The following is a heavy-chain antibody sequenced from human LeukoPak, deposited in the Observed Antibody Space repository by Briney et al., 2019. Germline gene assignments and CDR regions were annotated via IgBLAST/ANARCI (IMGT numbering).Heavy chain of an antibody. J-gene: IGHJ4*02. Sequence: GGSLRLSCAASGFIFTDYWMYWVRQAPGRGLAWVANIKEDGSEKNYVDSVKGRFTISRDNAKNSPYLQMNSLRAEDTALYYCTKETTVTNTGFDSWGQGTLVTVSS. CDR3: TKETTVTNTGFDS. D-gene: IGHD4-11*01. V-gene: IGHV3-7*03. CDR1: GFIFTDYW. CDR2: IKEDGSEK.